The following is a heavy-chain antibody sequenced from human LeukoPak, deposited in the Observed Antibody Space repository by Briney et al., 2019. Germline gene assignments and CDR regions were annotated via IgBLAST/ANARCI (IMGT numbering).Heavy chain of an antibody. Sequence: PGGSLRLSCAACRFIYRTYGMHWVRQAPGRGLEWVALIQSDGSNKHYSDSVKGRFTISRDNSKNTLYLQMNSLRAEDTAVYYCAKDFDGYGYGILDYWGQGTLVTVSS. CDR1: RFIYRTYG. CDR3: AKDFDGYGYGILDY. D-gene: IGHD5-18*01. CDR2: IQSDGSNK. J-gene: IGHJ4*02. V-gene: IGHV3-30*02.